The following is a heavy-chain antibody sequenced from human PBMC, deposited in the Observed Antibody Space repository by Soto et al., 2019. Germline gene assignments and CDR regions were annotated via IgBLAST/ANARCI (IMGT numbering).Heavy chain of an antibody. V-gene: IGHV3-48*02. J-gene: IGHJ4*02. D-gene: IGHD3-3*01. Sequence: EVQLVESGGGLVQPGGSLRLSCAASGFSFSSYSMNWVRQAPGKGLEWVSYISSSSSTIYYADSVKGRFTISRVNAKNSLYLQMNSLRDEDTAVYYCARASILEWLPLLDYWGQGTLVTVSS. CDR2: ISSSSSTI. CDR3: ARASILEWLPLLDY. CDR1: GFSFSSYS.